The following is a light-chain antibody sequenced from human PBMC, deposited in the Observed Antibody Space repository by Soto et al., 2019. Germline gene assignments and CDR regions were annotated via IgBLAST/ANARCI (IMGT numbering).Light chain of an antibody. CDR3: QQYGRSSLT. J-gene: IGKJ4*01. CDR1: QNVRNM. Sequence: EIVLTQSPGTLSLSPGERATLSCRASQNVRNMLVWYQQKPGQVPRVLIHGASNRATGIPDRFSGSGSGTDFTLTISRLEPEDCAVYYCQQYGRSSLTFGGGTKVEIK. V-gene: IGKV3-20*01. CDR2: GAS.